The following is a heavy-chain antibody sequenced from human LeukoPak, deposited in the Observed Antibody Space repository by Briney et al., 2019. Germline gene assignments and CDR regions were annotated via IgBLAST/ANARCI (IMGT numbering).Heavy chain of an antibody. V-gene: IGHV1-8*03. CDR2: MNPNSGHT. Sequence: ASVKVSCKASGYTFINYDINWVRQATGQGLQWMGWMNPNSGHTGYAQKFQGRVTITRNTSISTAYMDLSSLRSDDTAVYYCARDRVLTGYYYYYMDVWGKGTTVTVSS. J-gene: IGHJ6*03. CDR1: GYTFINYD. CDR3: ARDRVLTGYYYYYMDV. D-gene: IGHD3-9*01.